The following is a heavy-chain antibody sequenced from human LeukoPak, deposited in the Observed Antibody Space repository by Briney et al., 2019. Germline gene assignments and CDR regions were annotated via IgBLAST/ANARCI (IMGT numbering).Heavy chain of an antibody. CDR1: GGSISSGDYY. CDR3: ARGLAPGYSSSWGPDY. D-gene: IGHD6-19*01. CDR2: IYYSGST. Sequence: SQTLCLTCTVSGGSISSGDYYWSWIRQPPGKGLEWIGYIYYSGSTYYNPSLKSRVTISVDTSKNQFSLKLSSVTAADTAVYYCARGLAPGYSSSWGPDYWGQGTLVTVSS. V-gene: IGHV4-30-4*01. J-gene: IGHJ4*02.